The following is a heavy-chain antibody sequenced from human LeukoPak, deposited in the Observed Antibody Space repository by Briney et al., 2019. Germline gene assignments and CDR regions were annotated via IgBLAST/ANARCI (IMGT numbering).Heavy chain of an antibody. CDR3: ARVYGSGKSARHFYYYYYMDV. Sequence: SVKVSCKASGGTFSSYAISWVRQAPGQGLGWMGGIIPIFGTANYAQKFQGRVTITADEPTSTAYMELSSLRSEDTAVYYCARVYGSGKSARHFYYYYYMDVWGKGTTVTVSS. CDR1: GGTFSSYA. CDR2: IIPIFGTA. D-gene: IGHD3-10*01. J-gene: IGHJ6*03. V-gene: IGHV1-69*01.